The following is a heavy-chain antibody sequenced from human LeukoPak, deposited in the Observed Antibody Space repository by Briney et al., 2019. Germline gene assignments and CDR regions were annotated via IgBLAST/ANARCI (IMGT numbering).Heavy chain of an antibody. CDR2: INHSGST. V-gene: IGHV4-34*01. D-gene: IGHD2-2*01. CDR3: ARGRYCSSTSCPTKSGGMDV. J-gene: IGHJ6*04. Sequence: SETPSLTCAVYGGSFSGYYWSWIRQPPGKGLEWIGEINHSGSTNYNPSLKSRVTISVDTSKNQLSLKLSSVTAADTAVYYCARGRYCSSTSCPTKSGGMDVWGKGTTVTVSS. CDR1: GGSFSGYY.